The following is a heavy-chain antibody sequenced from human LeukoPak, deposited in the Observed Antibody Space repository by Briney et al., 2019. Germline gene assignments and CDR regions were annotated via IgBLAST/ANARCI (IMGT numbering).Heavy chain of an antibody. D-gene: IGHD3-22*01. CDR1: GFTFRSYW. CDR2: IKQDGSEE. Sequence: GGSLRLSCAASGFTFRSYWMSWVRQAPGRGLEWVANIKQDGSEEVYVGSVKGRFTISRDNAKNSLFLQMNSLRAEDTAVYYCARGNYYDSSGYYYQADYWGQGTLVTVSS. J-gene: IGHJ4*02. CDR3: ARGNYYDSSGYYYQADY. V-gene: IGHV3-7*02.